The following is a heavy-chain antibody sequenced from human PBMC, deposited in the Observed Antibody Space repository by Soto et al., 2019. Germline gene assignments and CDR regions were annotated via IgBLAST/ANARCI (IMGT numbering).Heavy chain of an antibody. D-gene: IGHD4-17*01. Sequence: GASVKVSCKASGYTFTSYDINWVRQATGQGLEWMGWMNPNSGSTGYAQKFQGRVTMTRNTSISTAYMELSSLRSEDTAVYYCARARGYGDYYDYYYYYYMDVWGKGTTVTVSS. CDR2: MNPNSGST. V-gene: IGHV1-8*01. CDR3: ARARGYGDYYDYYYYYYMDV. CDR1: GYTFTSYD. J-gene: IGHJ6*03.